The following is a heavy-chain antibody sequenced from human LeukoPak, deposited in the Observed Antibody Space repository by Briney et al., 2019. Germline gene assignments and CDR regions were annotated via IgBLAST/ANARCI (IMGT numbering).Heavy chain of an antibody. J-gene: IGHJ6*03. CDR1: GFTVSSNY. V-gene: IGHV3-66*02. D-gene: IGHD3-10*01. CDR2: IYSGGST. CDR3: ARDSAVHYYMDV. Sequence: PGGSLRLSCAASGFTVSSNYMSWVRQAPGKGLEWVSVIYSGGSTYYADSVKGRFTISRDNSKNTLYLQMNSLRAEDTAVYYCARDSAVHYYMDVWGKGTMVTVSS.